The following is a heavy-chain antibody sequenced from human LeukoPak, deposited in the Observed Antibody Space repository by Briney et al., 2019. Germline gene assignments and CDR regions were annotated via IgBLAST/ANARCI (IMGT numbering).Heavy chain of an antibody. D-gene: IGHD3-22*01. J-gene: IGHJ3*02. CDR1: GFSFITYC. CDR2: LYSGGST. Sequence: GGSLRLSCVASGFSFITYCMSWVRQAPGKGLEWVSVLYSGGSTYYADSVKGRFTISRDNSKNTLYLQMNSLRAEDTAVYYCAREGGLSGYYYYDNAFDIWGQGTMVTVSS. V-gene: IGHV3-53*01. CDR3: AREGGLSGYYYYDNAFDI.